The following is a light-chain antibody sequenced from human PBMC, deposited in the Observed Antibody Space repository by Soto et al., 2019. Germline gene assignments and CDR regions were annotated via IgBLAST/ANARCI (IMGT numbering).Light chain of an antibody. CDR2: EVS. V-gene: IGLV2-8*01. CDR1: SSDVGAYNY. CDR3: SSYAGSNNYV. Sequence: QSALTQPPSASGSPGQSFTISCTGTSSDVGAYNYLSWYQQHPGKAPKLMIYEVSKRPSGVPDRFSGSKSGNTASLTVSGLQAEDEADYYCSSYAGSNNYVFGPGTKVTVL. J-gene: IGLJ1*01.